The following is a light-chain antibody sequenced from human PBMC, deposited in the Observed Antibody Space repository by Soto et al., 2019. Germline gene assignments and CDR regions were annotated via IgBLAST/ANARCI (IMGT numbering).Light chain of an antibody. Sequence: DVQMTQSPSTLSGSVGARVTITCRASQTISSSLAWYQQKPGKAPKLLIYKASTLKSGVPSRFSGSGSGTEFTLTISSLQPDDFATYYCQHYNSYSEAFGQGTKVDIK. V-gene: IGKV1-5*03. CDR3: QHYNSYSEA. J-gene: IGKJ1*01. CDR2: KAS. CDR1: QTISSS.